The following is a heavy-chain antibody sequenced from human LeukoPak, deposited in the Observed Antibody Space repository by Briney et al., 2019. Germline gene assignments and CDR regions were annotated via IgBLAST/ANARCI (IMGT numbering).Heavy chain of an antibody. J-gene: IGHJ4*02. V-gene: IGHV3-23*01. D-gene: IGHD6-19*01. CDR3: AKGDSSAWYALGSRYFDY. Sequence: GGSLRLSCAASGFTFSSYAMTWVRQAPGKGLEWVSAISGTGGTTYYAGSVKGRFTTSRDNSKNTLYLQMNSLRAEDTAVYYCAKGDSSAWYALGSRYFDYWGQGTLVTVSS. CDR2: ISGTGGTT. CDR1: GFTFSSYA.